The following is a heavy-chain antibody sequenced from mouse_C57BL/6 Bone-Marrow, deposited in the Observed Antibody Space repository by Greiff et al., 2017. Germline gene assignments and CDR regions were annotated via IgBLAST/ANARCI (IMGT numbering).Heavy chain of an antibody. CDR3: TNYSNYVWYFEV. V-gene: IGHV1-15*01. CDR1: GYTFTDYE. CDR2: IDPETGGT. D-gene: IGHD2-5*01. Sequence: VQLQQSGAELVRPGASVTLSCKASGYTFTDYEMHWVKQTPVHGLEWIGAIDPETGGTAYNQKFKGKAILTADKSSSTAYMELRSLTSEDSAVYYCTNYSNYVWYFEVWGTGTTVTVSS. J-gene: IGHJ1*03.